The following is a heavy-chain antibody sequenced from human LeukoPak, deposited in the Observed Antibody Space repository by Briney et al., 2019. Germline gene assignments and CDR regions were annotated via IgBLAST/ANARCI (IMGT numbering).Heavy chain of an antibody. D-gene: IGHD2-2*01. V-gene: IGHV3-23*01. Sequence: GGSLRLSCAASGFTFSSYAMSWVRQAPGKGLEWVSAISGIGGSTYYADSVKGRFTISRDNSKNTLYLQMNSLRAEDTAVYYCAKDVVVPAAMLTGVDYWGQGTLVTVSS. J-gene: IGHJ4*02. CDR1: GFTFSSYA. CDR2: ISGIGGST. CDR3: AKDVVVPAAMLTGVDY.